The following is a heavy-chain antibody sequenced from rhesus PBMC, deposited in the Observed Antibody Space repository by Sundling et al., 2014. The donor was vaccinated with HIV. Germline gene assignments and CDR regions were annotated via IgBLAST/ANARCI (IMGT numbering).Heavy chain of an antibody. J-gene: IGHJ6*01. Sequence: QVQLVQSGAEVKKPGASVKLSCKASGYTFTSYSVNWVRQAPGQGLEWMGWINPSNGNTGYPQKFQGRVTITRDTSTSTAYMELSSLRSEDTAVYYCATEAPIWTGYFTWHGLDSWGQGVVVTVSS. CDR2: INPSNGNT. V-gene: IGHV1-200*01. CDR1: GYTFTSYS. D-gene: IGHD3-3*01. CDR3: ATEAPIWTGYFTWHGLDS.